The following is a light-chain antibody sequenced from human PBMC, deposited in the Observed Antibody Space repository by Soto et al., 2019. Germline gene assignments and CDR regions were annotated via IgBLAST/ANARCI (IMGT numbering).Light chain of an antibody. CDR1: SGHSSYA. CDR2: LDSDGSH. J-gene: IGLJ2*01. Sequence: QPVLTQSPSASASLGVSVKLTCTLSSGHSSYAIAWHQQQPEKGPRYLMKLDSDGSHTKGDAIPDRFSGSSSGAERYLTISSLQSEDEADYYCQTWGTGIHVLFGGGTKLTVL. V-gene: IGLV4-69*01. CDR3: QTWGTGIHVL.